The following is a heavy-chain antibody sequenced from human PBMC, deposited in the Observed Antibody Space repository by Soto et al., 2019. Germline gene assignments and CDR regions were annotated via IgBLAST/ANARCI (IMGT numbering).Heavy chain of an antibody. Sequence: SETLSLTCTVSGYSISSGYYWGWIRQPPGKGLEWIGSIYHSGSTYYNPSLKSRVTISVDTSKNQFSLKLSSVTAADTAVYYCARERSSAAGDAFDIWGQGTMVTVSS. CDR2: IYHSGST. V-gene: IGHV4-38-2*02. J-gene: IGHJ3*02. D-gene: IGHD6-25*01. CDR1: GYSISSGYY. CDR3: ARERSSAAGDAFDI.